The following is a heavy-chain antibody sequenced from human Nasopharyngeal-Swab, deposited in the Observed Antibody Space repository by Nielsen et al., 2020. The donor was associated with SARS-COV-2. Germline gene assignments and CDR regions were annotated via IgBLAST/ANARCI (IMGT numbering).Heavy chain of an antibody. V-gene: IGHV4-39*02. CDR2: IYYSGST. Sequence: SETLSLTSTVSGGSINSSSYYWGWIRQPPGKGLEWIGYIYYSGSTYYNPSLESRVSMSVDTSKNHFSLKVSSVTAADTAVYYCARVPSDYGDPAGFDYWGQGILVTVSS. D-gene: IGHD4-17*01. CDR3: ARVPSDYGDPAGFDY. CDR1: GGSINSSSYY. J-gene: IGHJ4*02.